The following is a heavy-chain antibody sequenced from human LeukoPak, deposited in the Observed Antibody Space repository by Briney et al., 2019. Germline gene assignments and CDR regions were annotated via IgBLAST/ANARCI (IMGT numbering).Heavy chain of an antibody. Sequence: SETLSLTCTVSGGSISSSSYYWGWIRQPPGKGLEWIGSIYYSGSTYYNPSLKSRVTISVDTSKSQFSLKLSSVTAADTAVYYCARVVRYGDSNIDYWGQGTLVTVSS. V-gene: IGHV4-39*07. CDR2: IYYSGST. D-gene: IGHD4-17*01. CDR3: ARVVRYGDSNIDY. J-gene: IGHJ4*02. CDR1: GGSISSSSYY.